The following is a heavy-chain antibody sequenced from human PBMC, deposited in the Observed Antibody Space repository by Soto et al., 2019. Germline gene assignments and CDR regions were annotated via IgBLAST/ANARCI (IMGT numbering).Heavy chain of an antibody. CDR1: GFTFSTYA. J-gene: IGHJ4*02. Sequence: GGSLRPSCAASGFTFSTYAVQWVRQAPGKGLEWVAVISYDGSNKYYADSVKGRFTISRDNSKNTLYLQMNSLRAEDTAVYYCARDRPSPYCSSTSCSSYFDYWGQGT. V-gene: IGHV3-30-3*01. CDR2: ISYDGSNK. CDR3: ARDRPSPYCSSTSCSSYFDY. D-gene: IGHD2-2*01.